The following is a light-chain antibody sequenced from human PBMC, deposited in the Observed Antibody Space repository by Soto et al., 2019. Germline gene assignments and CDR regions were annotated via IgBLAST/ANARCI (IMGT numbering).Light chain of an antibody. J-gene: IGKJ1*01. CDR2: DAS. V-gene: IGKV1-5*01. CDR1: QSISSW. Sequence: DIQMTQYPSTLSASVGDRVTINCRASQSISSWLAWYQQKPEKDPKLLIYDASSLESGVPSRFSGSGSGTEFTLTISSLQPDDFASYYCQQYGTFGPGTKVDIK. CDR3: QQYGT.